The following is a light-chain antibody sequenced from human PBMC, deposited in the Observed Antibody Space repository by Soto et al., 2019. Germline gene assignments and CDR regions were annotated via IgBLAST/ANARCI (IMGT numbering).Light chain of an antibody. CDR2: GNS. V-gene: IGLV1-40*01. Sequence: QSVXTQPPSVSGXXXXRVXXXXXGXXXXXXAGYDVHWYQQLPGTAPKLLIYGNSNRPSGVPDRFSGSKSGTSASLAITGLQAEDEADYYCQSYDSSLSGSNVFGTGTKLTVL. J-gene: IGLJ1*01. CDR3: QSYDSSLSGSNV. CDR1: XXXXXAGYD.